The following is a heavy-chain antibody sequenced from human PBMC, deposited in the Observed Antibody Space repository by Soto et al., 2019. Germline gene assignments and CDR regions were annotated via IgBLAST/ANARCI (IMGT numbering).Heavy chain of an antibody. Sequence: ASVKVSCKASGYVFIGYGISWVRQAPGQGLEWMGWISRHNGNTNYAQKFQGRVTMTTDASTSTAYMELRSLRSDDTAVYYCARDLDGSGSYYTDYWGQGTLVTISS. CDR3: ARDLDGSGSYYTDY. D-gene: IGHD3-10*01. J-gene: IGHJ4*02. V-gene: IGHV1-18*01. CDR2: ISRHNGNT. CDR1: GYVFIGYG.